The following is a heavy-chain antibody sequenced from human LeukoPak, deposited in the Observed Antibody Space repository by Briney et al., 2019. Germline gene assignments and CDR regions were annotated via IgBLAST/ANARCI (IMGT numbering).Heavy chain of an antibody. Sequence: SEILSLTCAVYGGSFSYYYWSWLRQPPGKGLEWIGEINHSGSTNYNPSLKSRVTISVDTSKNQFSLKLSSVTAADTAVYYCARGSSLRDADAFDIWGQGTMVTVSS. J-gene: IGHJ3*02. D-gene: IGHD4-17*01. CDR2: INHSGST. CDR1: GGSFSYYY. V-gene: IGHV4-34*01. CDR3: ARGSSLRDADAFDI.